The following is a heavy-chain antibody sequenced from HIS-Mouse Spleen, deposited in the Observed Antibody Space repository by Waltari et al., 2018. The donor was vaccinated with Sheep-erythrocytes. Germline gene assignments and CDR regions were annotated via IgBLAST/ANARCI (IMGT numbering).Heavy chain of an antibody. Sequence: QLQLQESRPGLVKPSGTLSPTCTVSGGPISSSSYYWAWFRQPPGKGLEWIGSIYYSGGTYYNPSLKSRVTISVDTSKNQFSLKLSSVTAADTAVYYCAREIPYSSSWYDWYFDLWGRGTLVTVSS. CDR2: IYYSGGT. V-gene: IGHV4-39*07. D-gene: IGHD6-13*01. CDR3: AREIPYSSSWYDWYFDL. J-gene: IGHJ2*01. CDR1: GGPISSSSYY.